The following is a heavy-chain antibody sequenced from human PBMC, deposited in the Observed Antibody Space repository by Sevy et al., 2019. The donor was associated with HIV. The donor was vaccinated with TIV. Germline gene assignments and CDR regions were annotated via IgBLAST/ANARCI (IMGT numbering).Heavy chain of an antibody. J-gene: IGHJ4*02. CDR1: GFTFSSYA. V-gene: IGHV3-23*01. CDR3: AKADPSCSSTSCYYGAFDY. Sequence: GPLRLSCAASGFTFSSYAMSWVRQAPGKGLEWVSAISGSGGSTYYADSVKGRFTISRDNSKNTLYLQMNSLRAEDTAVYYCAKADPSCSSTSCYYGAFDYWGQGTLVTVSS. D-gene: IGHD2-2*01. CDR2: ISGSGGST.